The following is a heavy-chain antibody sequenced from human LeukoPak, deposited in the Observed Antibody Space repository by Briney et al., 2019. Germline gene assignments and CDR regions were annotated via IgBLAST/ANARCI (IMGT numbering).Heavy chain of an antibody. Sequence: GGSLRLSCAASGFTFSSYTMNWVRQAPGKGPEWVSSITSSSSYIYYADSVKGRFTISRDNARNSLYLQMNSLRAEGTALYYCARDGDTVLTRGYYYYMDVWGKGTTVTVSS. CDR2: ITSSSSYI. CDR1: GFTFSSYT. V-gene: IGHV3-21*01. CDR3: ARDGDTVLTRGYYYYMDV. J-gene: IGHJ6*03. D-gene: IGHD4-23*01.